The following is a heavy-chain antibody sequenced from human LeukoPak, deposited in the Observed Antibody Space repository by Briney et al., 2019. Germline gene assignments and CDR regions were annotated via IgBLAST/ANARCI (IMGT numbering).Heavy chain of an antibody. CDR1: GFIVSSNY. CDR3: ARDQPGDGIDY. Sequence: PGGSLRLSCAASGFIVSSNYMSWVRQAPGKGLEWVSVIYSDGSTYYADSVKGRFTISRDNAKNTLYLQMNSLRVEDTAVYYCARDQPGDGIDYWGQGTLVTVSS. D-gene: IGHD7-27*01. CDR2: IYSDGST. J-gene: IGHJ4*02. V-gene: IGHV3-53*01.